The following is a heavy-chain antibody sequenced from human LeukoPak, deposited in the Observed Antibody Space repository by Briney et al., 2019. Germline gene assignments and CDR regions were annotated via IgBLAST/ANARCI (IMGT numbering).Heavy chain of an antibody. CDR2: ISSSGDTK. D-gene: IGHD1-14*01. CDR3: ARDNTGDY. J-gene: IGHJ4*02. Sequence: GGSLRLSCAASGFTFSNYEMKWVRQAPGKGLEWVSYISSSGDTKYYADSVKGRFTISRDNGKSSLSLQMNSLRAEDTAVYYCARDNTGDYWGQGTLVIVSS. CDR1: GFTFSNYE. V-gene: IGHV3-48*03.